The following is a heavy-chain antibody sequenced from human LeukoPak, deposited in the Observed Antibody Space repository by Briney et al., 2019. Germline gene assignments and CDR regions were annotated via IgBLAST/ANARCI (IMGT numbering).Heavy chain of an antibody. CDR3: ARREVEMRASATGNWLGP. Sequence: SETLSLTCTVSGGSISSSYWNWVRQPPGKGLEWIGRISYSGTTNYNPSLKSRVTISSDTSKNQFSLKLTSVTAADTAVYYCARREVEMRASATGNWLGPWGQGTLVTVSS. V-gene: IGHV4-59*08. J-gene: IGHJ5*02. CDR1: GGSISSSY. D-gene: IGHD2-15*01. CDR2: ISYSGTT.